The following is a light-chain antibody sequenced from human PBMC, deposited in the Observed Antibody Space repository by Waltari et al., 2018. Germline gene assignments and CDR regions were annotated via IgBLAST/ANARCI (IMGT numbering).Light chain of an antibody. J-gene: IGKJ4*01. V-gene: IGKV1-6*01. CDR2: GT. CDR3: LQDYNYPLT. Sequence: AIQMTQSPSSLSAYVGDRVTITCRASQGIRTELGWYQQIPGTTPKPLIYGTTLEFGVPSRVSGSGSGTDFSLTIDGLQPEDFATYYCLQDYNYPLTFGGGTKVEIK. CDR1: QGIRTE.